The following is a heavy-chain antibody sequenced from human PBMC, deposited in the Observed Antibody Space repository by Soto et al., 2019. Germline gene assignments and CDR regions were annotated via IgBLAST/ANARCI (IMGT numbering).Heavy chain of an antibody. J-gene: IGHJ5*02. CDR2: IFSNDAK. CDR1: GFSLSSTRMG. CDR3: ARILALSTPGNWFDP. D-gene: IGHD2-15*01. Sequence: QVTLKESGPVLVKPTETLTLTCTVSGFSLSSTRMGVSWIRQPPGKALEWLAHIFSNDAKSYSTSLKSRLTISKDTSKSQVVLSMTNMGPVDTATYYCARILALSTPGNWFDPWGPGTLVTVSS. V-gene: IGHV2-26*01.